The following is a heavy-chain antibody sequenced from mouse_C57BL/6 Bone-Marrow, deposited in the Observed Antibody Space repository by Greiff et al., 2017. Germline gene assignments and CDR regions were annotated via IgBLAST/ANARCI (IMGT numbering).Heavy chain of an antibody. J-gene: IGHJ3*01. D-gene: IGHD2-2*01. Sequence: QVQLQQSGAELARPGASVKLSCKASGYTFTSYGISWVKQRTGQGLEWIGEIYPRSCNTYYNEKFKGKATLTADKSSSTAYMGLRSLTSEDSAVYFCAEGYTAGFAYWGQGTLVTVSA. CDR3: AEGYTAGFAY. CDR1: GYTFTSYG. CDR2: IYPRSCNT. V-gene: IGHV1-81*01.